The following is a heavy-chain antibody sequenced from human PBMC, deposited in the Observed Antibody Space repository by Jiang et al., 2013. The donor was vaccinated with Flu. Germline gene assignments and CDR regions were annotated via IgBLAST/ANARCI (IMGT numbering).Heavy chain of an antibody. CDR3: ARVFRPMPRYIDLDY. Sequence: SGYTFNHYGISWVRQAPGQGLEWVGWISAYNGDTWVTQKLQDRVFMTTETSTSTAYMELSNLRSDDTAVYYCARVFRPMPRYIDLDYWGQGTLVTVSS. D-gene: IGHD1-1*01. CDR1: GYTFNHYG. J-gene: IGHJ4*02. CDR2: ISAYNGDT. V-gene: IGHV1-18*01.